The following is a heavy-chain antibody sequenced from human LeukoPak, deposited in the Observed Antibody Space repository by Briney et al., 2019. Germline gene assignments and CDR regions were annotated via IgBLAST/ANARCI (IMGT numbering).Heavy chain of an antibody. V-gene: IGHV4-39*07. Sequence: SETLSLTCTVSGGSISSGDYYWSWIRQPPGKGLEWIGEINHSGSTNYNPSLKSRVTISVDTSKNQFSLKLSSVTAADTAVYYCARGLIVHTAMVPTVVSPFDYWGQGTLVTVSS. CDR1: GGSISSGDYY. CDR2: INHSGST. J-gene: IGHJ4*02. D-gene: IGHD5-18*01. CDR3: ARGLIVHTAMVPTVVSPFDY.